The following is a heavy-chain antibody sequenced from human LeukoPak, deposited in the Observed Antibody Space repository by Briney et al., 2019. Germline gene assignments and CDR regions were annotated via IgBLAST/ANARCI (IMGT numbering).Heavy chain of an antibody. D-gene: IGHD1-26*01. CDR1: GFTFDDYG. J-gene: IGHJ3*02. V-gene: IGHV3-20*04. CDR2: INWNGGST. CDR3: ARAGGGSYLFYAFDI. Sequence: GGSLRLSCAASGFTFDDYGMSWVRQAPGKGLEWVSGINWNGGSTGYADSVKGRFTISRDNAKNSLYLQINSLRAEDTALYYCARAGGGSYLFYAFDIWGQGTMVTVSS.